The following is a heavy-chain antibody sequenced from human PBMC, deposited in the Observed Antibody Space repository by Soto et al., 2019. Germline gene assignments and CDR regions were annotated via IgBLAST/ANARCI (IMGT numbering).Heavy chain of an antibody. Sequence: GGSLRLSCTASGFTFNSYFMSWVRQAPGEGLEWISAISGGGGAKYYSDTVNGRFTISRDNSNNTMYLQMNSLRADDTAVYYCAKSLTASNFRLDVWGHGTRVTVSS. CDR2: ISGGGGAK. CDR3: AKSLTASNFRLDV. D-gene: IGHD7-27*01. CDR1: GFTFNSYF. V-gene: IGHV3-23*01. J-gene: IGHJ6*02.